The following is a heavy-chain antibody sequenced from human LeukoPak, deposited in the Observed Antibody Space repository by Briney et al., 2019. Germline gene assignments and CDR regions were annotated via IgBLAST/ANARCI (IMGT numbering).Heavy chain of an antibody. CDR1: GFTFTNYA. V-gene: IGHV3-30-3*01. CDR3: AKGGYCSSSSCYYGWFEP. Sequence: GGSLRLSCAASGFTFTNYALHWVRQAPGKGLEWVAVISYDGTNKYYADSVKGRFTISRDNSKNTFYLQMNSLRAEDTAAYYCAKGGYCSSSSCYYGWFEPWGQGTLVTVSS. D-gene: IGHD2-2*01. CDR2: ISYDGTNK. J-gene: IGHJ5*02.